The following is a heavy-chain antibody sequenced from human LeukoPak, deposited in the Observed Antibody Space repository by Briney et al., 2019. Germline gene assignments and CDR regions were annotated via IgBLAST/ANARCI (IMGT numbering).Heavy chain of an antibody. J-gene: IGHJ6*03. D-gene: IGHD3-3*01. Sequence: ASVKVSCKASGYTFTSYGISWVRQAPGQGLEWMGWISAYNGNTNYAQKLQGRVTMTTDTSTSTAYMELRSLRSDDTAVYYCARVGYYDFWSGYYTYYYYYMDVWGKGTTVTVSS. V-gene: IGHV1-18*01. CDR3: ARVGYYDFWSGYYTYYYYYMDV. CDR2: ISAYNGNT. CDR1: GYTFTSYG.